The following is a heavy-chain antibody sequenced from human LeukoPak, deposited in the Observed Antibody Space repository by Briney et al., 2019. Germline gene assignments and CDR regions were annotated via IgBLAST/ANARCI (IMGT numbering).Heavy chain of an antibody. J-gene: IGHJ2*01. CDR2: IYYSGRT. Sequence: SETLSLTCTVSGGSISTYYWSWIRQSPGKGLEWIGYIYYSGRTNYNPSLKSRVTISVDTSKNQFSLKLSSVTAADTAVYYCARVYYSSSYDYWYFDLWGRGTLVTVSS. D-gene: IGHD6-13*01. V-gene: IGHV4-59*01. CDR3: ARVYYSSSYDYWYFDL. CDR1: GGSISTYY.